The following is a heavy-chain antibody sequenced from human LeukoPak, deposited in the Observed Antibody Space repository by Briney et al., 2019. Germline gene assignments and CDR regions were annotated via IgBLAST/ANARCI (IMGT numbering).Heavy chain of an antibody. Sequence: PSQTLSLTCIVSGGSISSGRYYWRWIRQPAGKGLEWIGRIYTSGSTNYNPSLKSRVTISVDTSKNHFSLKLSPVTAADTAVYYCASVEDSVDVWGKGTTVTVSS. CDR2: IYTSGST. D-gene: IGHD6-6*01. CDR3: ASVEDSVDV. V-gene: IGHV4-61*02. CDR1: GGSISSGRYY. J-gene: IGHJ6*04.